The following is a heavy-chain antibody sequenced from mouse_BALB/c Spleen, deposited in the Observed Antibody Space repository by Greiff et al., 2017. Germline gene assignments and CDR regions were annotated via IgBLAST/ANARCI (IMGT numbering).Heavy chain of an antibody. D-gene: IGHD1-3*01. Sequence: VQLQQSGAELARPGASVKLSCKASGYTFTSYWMQWVKQRPGQGLEWIGAIYPGDGDTRYTQKFKGKATLTADKSSSTAYMQLSSLASEDSAVYYCARSSGGDYWGQGTSVTVSS. J-gene: IGHJ4*01. CDR2: IYPGDGDT. V-gene: IGHV1-87*01. CDR1: GYTFTSYW. CDR3: ARSSGGDY.